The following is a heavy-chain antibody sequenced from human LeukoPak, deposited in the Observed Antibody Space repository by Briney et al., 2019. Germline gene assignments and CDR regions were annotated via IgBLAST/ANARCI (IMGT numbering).Heavy chain of an antibody. J-gene: IGHJ5*02. Sequence: GGSLRLSCTASGFTFGDYAMSWVRQAPGKGLEWVGFIRSKAYGGTTEYAASVKGRFTISRDDSKSIAYLQMNSLKTEDTAVYYCTRTGITGTRTRGDWFDPWGQGTLVTVSS. V-gene: IGHV3-49*04. CDR1: GFTFGDYA. CDR2: IRSKAYGGTT. D-gene: IGHD1-20*01. CDR3: TRTGITGTRTRGDWFDP.